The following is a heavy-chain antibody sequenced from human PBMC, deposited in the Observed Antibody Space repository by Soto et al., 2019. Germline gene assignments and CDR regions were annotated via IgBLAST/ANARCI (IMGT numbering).Heavy chain of an antibody. D-gene: IGHD3-22*01. CDR3: VRATYFSDSSGYTRCLDF. CDR2: SRDRAQGYSI. V-gene: IGHV3-72*01. Sequence: EVQLVESGGGLVQPGGSLRLSCAGSGLTLSDHYIDWVRQAPGKGLEWVGRSRDRAQGYSIAYAASVKGRFTTSRDELKNSVYLQMNSLKTEDTAVYYCVRATYFSDSSGYTRCLDFWGQGSLVTVSS. CDR1: GLTLSDHY. J-gene: IGHJ4*02.